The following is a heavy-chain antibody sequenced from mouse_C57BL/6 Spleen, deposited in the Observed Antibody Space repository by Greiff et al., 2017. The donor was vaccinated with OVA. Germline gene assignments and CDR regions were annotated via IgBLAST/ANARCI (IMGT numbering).Heavy chain of an antibody. CDR2: IYPSDSET. J-gene: IGHJ2*01. D-gene: IGHD3-2*02. V-gene: IGHV1-61*01. CDR3: ARDSSGYAWYFDY. CDR1: GYTFTSYW. Sequence: QVQLKQPGAELVRPGSSVKLSCKASGYTFTSYWMDWVKQRPGQGLEWIGNIYPSDSETHYNQKFKDKATLTVDKSSSTAYMQLSSLTSEDSAVYYCARDSSGYAWYFDYWGQGTTLTVSS.